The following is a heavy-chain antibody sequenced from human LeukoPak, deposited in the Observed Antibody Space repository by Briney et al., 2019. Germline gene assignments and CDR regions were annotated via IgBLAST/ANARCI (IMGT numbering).Heavy chain of an antibody. CDR1: GGSISSGGYY. V-gene: IGHV4-31*03. J-gene: IGHJ4*02. CDR3: ARVLAGYFDY. Sequence: SQTLSLTCTVSGGSISSGGYYWSWIRQHPGKGLEWIGYIYYSGGTYYNPSLKSRVTISVDTSKNQFSLKLSSVTAADTAVYYCARVLAGYFDYWGQGTLVTVSS. D-gene: IGHD6-19*01. CDR2: IYYSGGT.